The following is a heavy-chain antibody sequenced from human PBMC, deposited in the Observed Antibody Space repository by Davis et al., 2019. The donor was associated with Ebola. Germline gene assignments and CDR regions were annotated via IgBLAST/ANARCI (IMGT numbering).Heavy chain of an antibody. J-gene: IGHJ4*02. Sequence: PGGSLRLSCAASGFTFTDYAMSWVRQAPGKGLEWVSRISGGSDNKDYADSVKGRFTISRDNSRNTLYLQMNSLRAEDTAVYYCAKWTKVASTREGVYWGQGTLVTVSS. CDR1: GFTFTDYA. CDR2: ISGGSDNK. D-gene: IGHD5-12*01. CDR3: AKWTKVASTREGVY. V-gene: IGHV3-23*01.